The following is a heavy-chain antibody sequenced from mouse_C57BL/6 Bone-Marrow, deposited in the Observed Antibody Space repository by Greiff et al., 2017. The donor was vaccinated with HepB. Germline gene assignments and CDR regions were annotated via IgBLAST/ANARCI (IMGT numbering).Heavy chain of an antibody. CDR2: IYPGSGNT. V-gene: IGHV1-66*01. J-gene: IGHJ1*03. CDR1: GYSFTSYY. CDR3: ARPDYYGSSYGYVDV. Sequence: QVQLQQSGPELVKPGASVKISCKASGYSFTSYYIHWVKQRPGQGLEWIGWIYPGSGNTKYNEKFKGKATLTADTSSSTAYMQLSSLTSEDSAVYYCARPDYYGSSYGYVDVWGTGTTVTVSS. D-gene: IGHD1-1*01.